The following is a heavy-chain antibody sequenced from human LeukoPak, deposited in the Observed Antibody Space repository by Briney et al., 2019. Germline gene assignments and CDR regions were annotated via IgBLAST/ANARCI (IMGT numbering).Heavy chain of an antibody. J-gene: IGHJ4*02. CDR2: ISSNGGST. D-gene: IGHD1-26*01. Sequence: PGGSLRLSCAASGFTFSSYAMHWVRQAPGKGLEYVSAISSNGGSTYYANSVKGRFTISRDNSKNTLYLQMGSLRAEDMAVYYCARDRGGSYSAIDYWGQGTLVTVSS. V-gene: IGHV3-64*01. CDR1: GFTFSSYA. CDR3: ARDRGGSYSAIDY.